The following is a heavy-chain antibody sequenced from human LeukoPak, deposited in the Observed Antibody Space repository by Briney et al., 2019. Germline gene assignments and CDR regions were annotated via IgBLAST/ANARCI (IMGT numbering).Heavy chain of an antibody. J-gene: IGHJ4*02. Sequence: GGSLRLSCTVSGFTVGSNSMSWVRQAPGKGLVWVSFIYSDNTHYSDSVKGRFTISRDNSKNTLYLQMNGLRAEDTAVYYCARRAGAYSHPYDYWGQGTLVTVSS. V-gene: IGHV3-53*01. CDR3: ARRAGAYSHPYDY. CDR1: GFTVGSNS. CDR2: IYSDNT. D-gene: IGHD4/OR15-4a*01.